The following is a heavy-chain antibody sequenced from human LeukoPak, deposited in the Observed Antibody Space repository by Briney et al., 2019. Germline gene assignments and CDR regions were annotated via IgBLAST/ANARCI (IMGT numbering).Heavy chain of an antibody. CDR3: AKDSVRSLPDDFDI. V-gene: IGHV3-23*01. J-gene: IGHJ3*02. Sequence: GGSLRLSCAASGFTFSSYVMTWVRQAPGKGLDWVSGISGSGDSTYYTDSVKGRFTISRDNSKNTLYLQMNSLRAEDTAVYYCAKDSVRSLPDDFDIWGQGTMVTVSS. D-gene: IGHD3-10*01. CDR2: ISGSGDST. CDR1: GFTFSSYV.